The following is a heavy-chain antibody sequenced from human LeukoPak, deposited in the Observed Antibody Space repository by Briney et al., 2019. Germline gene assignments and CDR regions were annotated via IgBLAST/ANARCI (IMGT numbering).Heavy chain of an antibody. J-gene: IGHJ4*02. D-gene: IGHD3-10*01. Sequence: SETLSLTCTVSGGSISSYYWSWIRQPPGKGLEWIGYIYYSGSTNYNPSLKSRVTISVDTSKNQFSLKLSSVTAADTAVYYCARVYYGSGSYYIGPFFVYWGQGTLVTVSS. CDR3: ARVYYGSGSYYIGPFFVY. V-gene: IGHV4-59*01. CDR2: IYYSGST. CDR1: GGSISSYY.